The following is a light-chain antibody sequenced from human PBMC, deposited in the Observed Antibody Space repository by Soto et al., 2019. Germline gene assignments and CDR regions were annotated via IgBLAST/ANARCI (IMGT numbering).Light chain of an antibody. J-gene: IGLJ1*01. CDR3: YSYPSSSAPNYV. CDR2: DVS. CDR1: SSDVGGYNY. Sequence: QSALTQPASVSGSPGQSITISCTGTSSDVGGYNYVSWYQQHPGKAPKLIIYDVSDRPSGVSKRFSGSKSGNTASLTISGIQAEDEADYYCYSYPSSSAPNYVFGIGTKLTVL. V-gene: IGLV2-14*01.